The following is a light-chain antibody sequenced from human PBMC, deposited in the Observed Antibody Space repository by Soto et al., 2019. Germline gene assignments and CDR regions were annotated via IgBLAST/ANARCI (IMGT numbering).Light chain of an antibody. CDR2: KAS. V-gene: IGKV1-5*03. CDR3: QQYNSYSWT. CDR1: QSISSW. J-gene: IGKJ1*01. Sequence: DIQMTQSPSTLSASVGDRVTITCRASQSISSWLAWYQQKPGKAPKLLIYKASSLESGVPSRFSGSGSGTEFTLTISSLQPDDFAPYYCQQYNSYSWTFCQGTKVEIK.